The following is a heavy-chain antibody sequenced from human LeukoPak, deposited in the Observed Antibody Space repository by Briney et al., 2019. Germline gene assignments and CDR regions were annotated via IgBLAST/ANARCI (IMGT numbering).Heavy chain of an antibody. V-gene: IGHV3-21*01. CDR1: GFTFSSYS. J-gene: IGHJ3*02. CDR3: ARGASVVAGSDNAFDI. CDR2: ISSSCIYI. D-gene: IGHD6-19*01. Sequence: GGSLRLSCAASGFTFSSYSMNWVRQAPGKGPEWVSSISSSCIYIYYADSVKGRFTISRDNAKKSVHLQMNSLRAEDTAVYYCARGASVVAGSDNAFDIWGQGTMVTVSS.